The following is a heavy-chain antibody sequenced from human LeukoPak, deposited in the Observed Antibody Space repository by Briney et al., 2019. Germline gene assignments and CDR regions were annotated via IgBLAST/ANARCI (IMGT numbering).Heavy chain of an antibody. CDR3: ARGGHHYFDN. CDR2: IKEDGSEK. J-gene: IGHJ4*02. Sequence: GGSLRLSCVDSGFTFRSYWMTWVRQAPGKGPEWVANIKEDGSEKYYVDSVKGRFTISRDNAKNSLYLQMNSLRAEDTAVYYCARGGHHYFDNWGQGALVTVSS. D-gene: IGHD1-26*01. V-gene: IGHV3-7*05. CDR1: GFTFRSYW.